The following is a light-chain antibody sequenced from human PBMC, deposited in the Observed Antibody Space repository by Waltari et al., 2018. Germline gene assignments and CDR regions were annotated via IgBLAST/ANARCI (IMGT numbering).Light chain of an antibody. CDR1: SGYVVAHNY. CDR3: NSYTSSTNVV. V-gene: IGLV2-14*03. CDR2: DVS. Sequence: QSVLTQSASVSGSPGQSITISCTGTSGYVVAHNYVSWYQQHPGKAPQLIIYDVSKRPSGVSNRISASKSGNTASLTISGLQAEDEAHYYCNSYTSSTNVVFGGGTKLTVL. J-gene: IGLJ2*01.